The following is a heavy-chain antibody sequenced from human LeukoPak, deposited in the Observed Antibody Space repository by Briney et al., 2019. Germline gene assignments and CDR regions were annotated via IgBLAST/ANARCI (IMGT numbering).Heavy chain of an antibody. D-gene: IGHD2-15*01. Sequence: PGGSLRLSCAASGFTFSSYSMNWVRQAPGKGLEWVSSISSSSSYIYYADSVKGRFTISRDNAKNSLYLQMNSLRAEDTAVYYCARVLLDRYCSGGSCSGYWGQGTLVTVSS. CDR1: GFTFSSYS. CDR3: ARVLLDRYCSGGSCSGY. V-gene: IGHV3-21*01. J-gene: IGHJ4*02. CDR2: ISSSSSYI.